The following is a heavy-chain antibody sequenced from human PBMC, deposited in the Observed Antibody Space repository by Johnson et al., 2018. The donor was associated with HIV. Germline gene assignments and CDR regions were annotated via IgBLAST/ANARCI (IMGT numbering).Heavy chain of an antibody. V-gene: IGHV3-9*01. Sequence: VQLVESGGGLVQPGRSLRLSCAASGFTFDDYAMHWVRQAPGKGLEWVSGISWNSGSIGYGDSVKGRFTISRDNSKNTLYLQMNSLRAEDTAVYYCARTVGAKEQGAFDIWGQGTMVTVSS. J-gene: IGHJ3*02. D-gene: IGHD1-26*01. CDR1: GFTFDDYA. CDR2: ISWNSGSI. CDR3: ARTVGAKEQGAFDI.